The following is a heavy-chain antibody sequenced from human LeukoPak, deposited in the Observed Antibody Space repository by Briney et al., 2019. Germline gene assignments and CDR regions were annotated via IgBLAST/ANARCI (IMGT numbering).Heavy chain of an antibody. CDR3: ARGGSSTSYRLYYYYGMDV. V-gene: IGHV4-34*01. D-gene: IGHD2-2*01. CDR2: INHSGST. Sequence: PSETLSLTCAVYGGSFSGYYWSWIRQPPGKGLEWIGEINHSGSTNYNPSLKSQVTISVDTSKNQFSLKLSSVTAADTAVYYCARGGSSTSYRLYYYYGMDVWGQGTTVTVSS. CDR1: GGSFSGYY. J-gene: IGHJ6*02.